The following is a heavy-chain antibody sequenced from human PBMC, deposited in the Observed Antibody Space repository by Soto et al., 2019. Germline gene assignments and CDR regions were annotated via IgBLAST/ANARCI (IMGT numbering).Heavy chain of an antibody. J-gene: IGHJ6*02. CDR2: INHSGST. D-gene: IGHD5-12*01. V-gene: IGHV4-34*01. Sequence: PSETLSLTCAVYGGPFSGYYWSWIRQPPGKGLEWIGEINHSGSTNYNPSLKSRVTISVDTSKNQFSLKLSSVTAADTAVYYCARVRRDGYKIPFYYYYGMDVWGQGTTVTVSS. CDR1: GGPFSGYY. CDR3: ARVRRDGYKIPFYYYYGMDV.